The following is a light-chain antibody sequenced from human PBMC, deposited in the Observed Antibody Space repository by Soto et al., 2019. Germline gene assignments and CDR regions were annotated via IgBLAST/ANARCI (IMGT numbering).Light chain of an antibody. Sequence: EIVLTQSPGTLSLSPGKRATLSCRASQSISSSYLAWYQQRPGQAPRLLIYGASSRATGIPDRFSGSGSGTEFTLTISSLQPEDFATYYCLQHNSYPRTFGQGTKVDIK. CDR3: LQHNSYPRT. J-gene: IGKJ1*01. CDR1: QSISSSY. V-gene: IGKV3-20*01. CDR2: GAS.